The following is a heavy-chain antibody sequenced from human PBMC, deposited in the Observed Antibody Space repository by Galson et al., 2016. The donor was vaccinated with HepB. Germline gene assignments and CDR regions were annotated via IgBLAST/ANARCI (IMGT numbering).Heavy chain of an antibody. V-gene: IGHV3-23*01. D-gene: IGHD3-16*01. Sequence: SLRLSCAASGFIFSNYAMSWVRQAPGKGLEWVSSIGSSDGSTYYADSVRGRFTISRDNSRNTLYLQMNSLTADYTALYYCAKERGTSARYHWFDAWGQGTVVTVSS. CDR1: GFIFSNYA. CDR3: AKERGTSARYHWFDA. CDR2: IGSSDGST. J-gene: IGHJ5*02.